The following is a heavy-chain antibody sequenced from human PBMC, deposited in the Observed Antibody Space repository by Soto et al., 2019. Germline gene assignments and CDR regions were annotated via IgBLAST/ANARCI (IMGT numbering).Heavy chain of an antibody. Sequence: PSETLSLTCTVSGGSISSGNYYWSWIRQPPGKGLEWIGFISYSGSTYYSTSLKSRGTISVDTSKSQFSLNLSFVTAADTSVYYCATMGTPATGLYFFDYWGQGSLVTVSS. V-gene: IGHV4-30-4*01. CDR3: ATMGTPATGLYFFDY. D-gene: IGHD2-15*01. J-gene: IGHJ4*02. CDR2: ISYSGST. CDR1: GGSISSGNYY.